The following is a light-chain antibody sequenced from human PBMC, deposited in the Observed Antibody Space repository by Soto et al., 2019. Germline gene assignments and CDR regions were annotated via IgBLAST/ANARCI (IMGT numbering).Light chain of an antibody. CDR2: RAS. V-gene: IGKV3-20*01. CDR1: QSVSSTY. CDR3: QHYGCSPMYP. J-gene: IGKJ2*01. Sequence: EIVLTQSPGTLSLSPGERATLSCRASQSVSSTYLAWYQQKPGQAPRLLIYRASSRATGIPDRFSGSGSGTDFTLNISRLETEDFAVYYCQHYGCSPMYPFGQGTKLQIK.